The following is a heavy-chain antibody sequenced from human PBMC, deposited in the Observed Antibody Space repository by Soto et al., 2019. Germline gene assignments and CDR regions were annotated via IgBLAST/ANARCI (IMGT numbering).Heavy chain of an antibody. CDR2: INHSGST. J-gene: IGHJ6*03. Sequence: SETLSLTCAVYGGSFSGYYWIWIRQPPGKGLEWIGEINHSGSTNYNPSLKSRVTISVDTSKNQFSLKLSSVTAADTAVYYCARGARLSGSGSYYISPTYYYYYYMDVWGKGTTVTVSS. D-gene: IGHD3-10*01. CDR1: GGSFSGYY. V-gene: IGHV4-34*01. CDR3: ARGARLSGSGSYYISPTYYYYYYMDV.